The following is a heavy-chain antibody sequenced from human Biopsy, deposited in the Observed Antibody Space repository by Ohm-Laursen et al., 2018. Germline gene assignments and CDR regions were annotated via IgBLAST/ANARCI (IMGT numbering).Heavy chain of an antibody. J-gene: IGHJ2*01. CDR3: ASAGYNPDWNFDL. V-gene: IGHV4-59*12. Sequence: SETLSLTCTVSGDSISSYYWSWIRQPPGKALEWIGYIYFTGRTSYNPSLKSRVTMSVNTSKKQFPLRLSSVTAADTAVYYCASAGYNPDWNFDLWGRGTRVTVSS. CDR2: IYFTGRT. D-gene: IGHD5-24*01. CDR1: GDSISSYY.